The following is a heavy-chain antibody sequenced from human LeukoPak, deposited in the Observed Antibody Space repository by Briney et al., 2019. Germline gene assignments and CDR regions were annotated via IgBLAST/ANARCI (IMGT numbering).Heavy chain of an antibody. V-gene: IGHV3-33*06. CDR3: AKDRCSSTSCYYYYMDV. CDR1: GFTFSSYG. J-gene: IGHJ6*03. CDR2: IWYDGSNK. Sequence: GGSLRLSCAASGFTFSSYGMHWVRQAPGKGLEGVAVIWYDGSNKYYADSVKGRFTISRDNSKNTLYLQMNSLRAEDTAVYYCAKDRCSSTSCYYYYMDVWGKGTTVTVSS. D-gene: IGHD2-2*01.